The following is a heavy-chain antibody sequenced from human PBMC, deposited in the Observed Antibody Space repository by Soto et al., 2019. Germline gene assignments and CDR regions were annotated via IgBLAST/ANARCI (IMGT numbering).Heavy chain of an antibody. V-gene: IGHV3-30-3*01. D-gene: IGHD1-20*01. CDR3: ARVSAVLTFYWYFDL. Sequence: QVQLVESGGGVVQPGRSLRLSCAASGFTFSSYAMHWVRQAPGKGLGWVAVISYDGGNKYYADSVKGRFTISSDSSRNTLYLQMNSLRAEDTAVYYCARVSAVLTFYWYFDLWGRGTLVTVSS. CDR1: GFTFSSYA. CDR2: ISYDGGNK. J-gene: IGHJ2*01.